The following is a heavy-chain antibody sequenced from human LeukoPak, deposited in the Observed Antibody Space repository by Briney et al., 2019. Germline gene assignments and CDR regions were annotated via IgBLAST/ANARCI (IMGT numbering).Heavy chain of an antibody. D-gene: IGHD6-25*01. J-gene: IGHJ3*02. CDR1: GFTFSSYG. CDR2: ISGSGSST. CDR3: ANSLGIGSGAFDI. V-gene: IGHV3-23*01. Sequence: GGSLRLSCAASGFTFSSYGMHWVRQAPGKGLEWVSAISGSGSSTYYADSVKGRFTISRDNSKNTLYLQMNSLRAEDTAVYYCANSLGIGSGAFDIWGQGTMVTVSS.